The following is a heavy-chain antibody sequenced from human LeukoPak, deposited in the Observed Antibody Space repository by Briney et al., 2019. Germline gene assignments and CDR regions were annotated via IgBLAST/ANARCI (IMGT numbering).Heavy chain of an antibody. CDR3: ASTPRVPAAFFDY. J-gene: IGHJ4*02. CDR2: INHSGST. D-gene: IGHD2-2*01. Sequence: SETLSLTCAVYGGSFSGYYWSWIRQPPGKGLEWIGEINHSGSTNYNPSLKSRVTISVDTSKNQFSLKLSSVTAADTAVYCCASTPRVPAAFFDYWGQGTLVTVSS. CDR1: GGSFSGYY. V-gene: IGHV4-34*01.